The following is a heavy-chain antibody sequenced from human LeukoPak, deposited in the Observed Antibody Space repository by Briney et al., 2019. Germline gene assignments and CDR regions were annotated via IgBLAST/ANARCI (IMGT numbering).Heavy chain of an antibody. D-gene: IGHD3-9*01. CDR1: GYTFTGYY. CDR2: INPNSGGT. V-gene: IGHV1-2*02. J-gene: IGHJ4*02. CDR3: ARDCYDILTGYYTGASDY. Sequence: ASVKVSCKASGYTFTGYYMHWVRQAPGQGLEWMGWINPNSGGTNYAQKFQGRVTMTRDTSISTAYMEPSRLRSDDTAVYYCARDCYDILTGYYTGASDYWGQGTLVTVSS.